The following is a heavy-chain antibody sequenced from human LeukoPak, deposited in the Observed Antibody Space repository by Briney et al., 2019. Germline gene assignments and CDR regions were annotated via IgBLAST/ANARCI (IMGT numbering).Heavy chain of an antibody. J-gene: IGHJ3*02. CDR1: GFTFSSYA. CDR3: ARGCIAAALGAFDI. V-gene: IGHV3-64*01. D-gene: IGHD6-13*01. CDR2: ISSNGGST. Sequence: GGSLRPSCAASGFTFSSYAMHWVRQAPGKGLEYVSAISSNGGSTYYANFVKGRFTISRDNSKNTLYLQMGSLRAEDMAVYYCARGCIAAALGAFDIWGQGTMVTVSS.